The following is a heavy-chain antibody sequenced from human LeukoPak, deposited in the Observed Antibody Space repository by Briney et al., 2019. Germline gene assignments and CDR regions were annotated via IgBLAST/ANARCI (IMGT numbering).Heavy chain of an antibody. CDR3: AGYSGSSRSFDY. CDR2: IYYSGST. D-gene: IGHD1-26*01. V-gene: IGHV4-59*01. Sequence: SETLSLTCTVSGGSISIYYWSWIRQPPGKGLEWIGYIYYSGSTNYNPSLKSRVTISVDTSKNQFSLKLSSVTAADTAVYYCAGYSGSSRSFDYWGQGTLVTVSS. CDR1: GGSISIYY. J-gene: IGHJ4*02.